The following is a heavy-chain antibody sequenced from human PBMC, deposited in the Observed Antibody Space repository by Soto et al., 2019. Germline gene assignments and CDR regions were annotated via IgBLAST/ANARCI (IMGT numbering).Heavy chain of an antibody. CDR2: NYYSGIT. CDR1: GGSINSGDYY. CDR3: ARGSSIAGLYYGMDV. Sequence: SETLSLTCTVSGGSINSGDYYWTWIRQHPGKGLEWIGYNYYSGITYYSPSLKSRVTISLDTSKNQFSLKLSSVTAADTAVYYCARGSSIAGLYYGMDVWGQGTTVTVSS. V-gene: IGHV4-31*03. J-gene: IGHJ6*02. D-gene: IGHD6-6*01.